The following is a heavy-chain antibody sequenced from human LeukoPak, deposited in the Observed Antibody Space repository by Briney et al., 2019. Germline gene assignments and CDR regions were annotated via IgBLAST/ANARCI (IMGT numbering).Heavy chain of an antibody. CDR1: GFTFSSYA. CDR3: ARELGRGSGSLYYGMDV. CDR2: IPYDGSNK. V-gene: IGHV3-30*04. D-gene: IGHD3-10*01. Sequence: GRSLRLSCAASGFTFSSYAMHWVRQAPGKGLEWVAVIPYDGSNKYYADSVKGRFTISRENSKNTLYLQMNSLRAEDTAVYYCARELGRGSGSLYYGMDVWGKGTTVTVSS. J-gene: IGHJ6*04.